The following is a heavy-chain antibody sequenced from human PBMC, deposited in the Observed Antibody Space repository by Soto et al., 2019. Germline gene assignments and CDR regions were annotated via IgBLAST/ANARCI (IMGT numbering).Heavy chain of an antibody. Sequence: PGGSLRLSCAASGFTFSSYSMNGVPQAPGKGREGVSSISSSSSYIYYADSVKGRFTISRDNAKNSLYRQMNSLRAEDTAVYYCAKDAYYDFWSGYYPYYYYGMDVWGQGTTVTVSS. CDR3: AKDAYYDFWSGYYPYYYYGMDV. D-gene: IGHD3-3*01. CDR1: GFTFSSYS. J-gene: IGHJ6*02. CDR2: ISSSSSYI. V-gene: IGHV3-21*01.